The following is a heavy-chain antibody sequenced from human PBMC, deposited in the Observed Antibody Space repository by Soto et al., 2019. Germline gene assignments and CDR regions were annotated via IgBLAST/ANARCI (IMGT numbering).Heavy chain of an antibody. CDR2: IIPIYGTA. J-gene: IGHJ5*01. V-gene: IGHV1-69*01. CDR3: ASQGPQRDRYCTSYSCYDGWFES. Sequence: QVQLDQSGAEVKKPGSSVKVSCKASGGAFGTFAISWVRQAPGQGLEWMGGIIPIYGTAHYAQIFKGRVTISADASPGTCYVEVPRLTSPDSAVYFCASQGPQRDRYCTSYSCYDGWFESWGQGTLVTVS. CDR1: GGAFGTFA. D-gene: IGHD2-2*01.